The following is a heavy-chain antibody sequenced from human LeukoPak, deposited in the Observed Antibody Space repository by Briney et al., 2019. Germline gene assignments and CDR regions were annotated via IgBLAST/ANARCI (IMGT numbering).Heavy chain of an antibody. CDR2: IYTAGST. CDR3: AGGNTWPGLSY. CDR1: GFTVSGNY. Sequence: PGGSLRLSCAASGFTVSGNYMSWVRQAAGKGLEWVSVIYTAGSTYNADSVKGRFTISRDKSKNTLYLQMNTLRAEDTAVYFCAGGNTWPGLSYWGQGTLLTVSS. J-gene: IGHJ4*02. V-gene: IGHV3-53*01. D-gene: IGHD6-25*01.